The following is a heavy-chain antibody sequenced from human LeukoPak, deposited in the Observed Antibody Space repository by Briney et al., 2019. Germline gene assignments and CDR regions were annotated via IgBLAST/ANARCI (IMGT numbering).Heavy chain of an antibody. V-gene: IGHV4-59*08. CDR3: ARHPISSSWLYNWFDP. D-gene: IGHD6-13*01. Sequence: SETLSLTCSVSGDSIISYYWNWLRQSPGKGLEWIGNIHHFGRTEYNSSLRSRVTMFLDSSKNQFSLKLTSVTPTDTAVYYCARHPISSSWLYNWFDPWGQGTLVTVSS. CDR1: GDSIISYY. CDR2: IHHFGRT. J-gene: IGHJ5*02.